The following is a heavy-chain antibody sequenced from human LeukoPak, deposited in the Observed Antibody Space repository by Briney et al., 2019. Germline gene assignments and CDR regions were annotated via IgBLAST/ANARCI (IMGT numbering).Heavy chain of an antibody. CDR3: ARGLGRRVAQLAAAGTSFNWFDP. D-gene: IGHD6-13*01. Sequence: SQTLSLTCTVSGGSISSGGYYWSRIRQHPGKGLEWIGYIYYSGSTYYNPSLKSRVTISVDKSKNQFSLKLSSVTAADTAVYYCARGLGRRVAQLAAAGTSFNWFDPWGQGTLVTVSS. CDR2: IYYSGST. J-gene: IGHJ5*02. CDR1: GGSISSGGYY. V-gene: IGHV4-31*03.